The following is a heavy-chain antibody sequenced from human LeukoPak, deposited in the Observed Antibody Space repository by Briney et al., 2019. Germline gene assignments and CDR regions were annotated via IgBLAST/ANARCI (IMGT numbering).Heavy chain of an antibody. Sequence: PSETLSLTCGVYGGSFSGYYWTWIRQSPGVGLEWIGEIIHTGRTNYSPSLTSRVSLSVDTSKNQFSLELSSVTAADTAVYYCARGILVTVYAAFDYWGQGTLVTVSS. CDR3: ARGILVTVYAAFDY. CDR1: GGSFSGYY. V-gene: IGHV4-34*01. CDR2: IIHTGRT. J-gene: IGHJ4*02. D-gene: IGHD2-2*01.